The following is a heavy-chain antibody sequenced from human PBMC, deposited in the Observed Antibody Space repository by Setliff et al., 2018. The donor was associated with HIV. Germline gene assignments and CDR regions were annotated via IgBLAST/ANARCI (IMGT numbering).Heavy chain of an antibody. D-gene: IGHD3-10*01. Sequence: SEILSLTCTVSGGSISSGDYYWSWIRQHPRKGLEWIGYIYYTGSTYYNPSLKSRVTISVDTSKNQFSLKLSSVTAADTAVYYCARAPFYYGSGSYQTFDYWGQGTLVTVSS. J-gene: IGHJ4*02. CDR2: IYYTGST. V-gene: IGHV4-31*03. CDR3: ARAPFYYGSGSYQTFDY. CDR1: GGSISSGDYY.